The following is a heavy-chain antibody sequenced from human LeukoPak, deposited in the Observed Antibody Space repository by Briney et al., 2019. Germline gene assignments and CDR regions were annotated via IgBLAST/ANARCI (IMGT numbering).Heavy chain of an antibody. Sequence: GGSLRLSCAASGFTVSSSYMNWVRQAPGKGLEWVSLIYGGGSTYYADSVKGRFTISRDNSKNTLYLQMNSLRAEDTAVYYCARHQQAEMDYWGQGTLVTVSS. CDR1: GFTVSSSY. J-gene: IGHJ4*02. CDR3: ARHQQAEMDY. D-gene: IGHD2-2*01. V-gene: IGHV3-53*05. CDR2: IYGGGST.